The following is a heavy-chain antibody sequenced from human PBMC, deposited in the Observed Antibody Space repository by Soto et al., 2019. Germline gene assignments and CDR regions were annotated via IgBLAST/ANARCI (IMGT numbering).Heavy chain of an antibody. CDR3: ARAVDRAISDIWFDP. J-gene: IGHJ5*02. Sequence: GPTLVNPTETLTLTCTVSGFSLSNAGMGVSWIRQPPGKALEWLAHIFSSDEKSYRTSLETRLTVSKDTSKSQVVLTMTNMDPLDTATYYCARAVDRAISDIWFDPWGQGTQVTVSS. D-gene: IGHD5-18*01. V-gene: IGHV2-26*01. CDR1: GFSLSNAGMG. CDR2: IFSSDEK.